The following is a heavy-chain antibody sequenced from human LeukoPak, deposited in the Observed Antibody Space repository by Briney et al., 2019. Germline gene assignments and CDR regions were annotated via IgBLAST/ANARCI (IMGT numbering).Heavy chain of an antibody. CDR1: GFTFSNYW. CDR3: ARDRYCGGGTCVIDD. Sequence: GGSLRLSCAASGFTFSNYWMSWVRQAPGKGLEWVANIKQDGSEKYYVDSVKGRFTISRDNAKNSLYLQMNSLRAEDTAMYYCARDRYCGGGTCVIDDWGQGTLFTVSS. CDR2: IKQDGSEK. J-gene: IGHJ4*02. V-gene: IGHV3-7*05. D-gene: IGHD2-15*01.